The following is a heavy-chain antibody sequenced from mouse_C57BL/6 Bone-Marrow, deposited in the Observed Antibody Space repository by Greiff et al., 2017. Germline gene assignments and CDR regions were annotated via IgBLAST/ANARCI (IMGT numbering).Heavy chain of an antibody. CDR2: ISDCGSYT. J-gene: IGHJ4*01. V-gene: IGHV5-4*01. CDR3: ARDGYYSMDY. Sequence: EVHLVESGGGLVKPGGSLKLSCAASGFTFSSYAMSWVRQTQEKRLEWVATISDCGSYTYYPDNVKGRFTISRDNAKNNLYLQMSHLKSEDTAMYYCARDGYYSMDYWGQGTSVTVSS. CDR1: GFTFSSYA.